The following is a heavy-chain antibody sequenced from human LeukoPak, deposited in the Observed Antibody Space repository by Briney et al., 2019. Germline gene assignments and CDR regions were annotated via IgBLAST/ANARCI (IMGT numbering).Heavy chain of an antibody. J-gene: IGHJ6*03. V-gene: IGHV1-46*01. CDR1: GYTFTNYY. D-gene: IGHD6-13*01. CDR2: INPSGGST. CDR3: ARASGADSSSWYYYRFGVYYYYYMDV. Sequence: GASVKVSCKASGYTFTNYYMHWVRQAPGQGLEWMGIINPSGGSTSYAQKFQGRVTMTRDTSTSTVYMELSSLRSEDTAVYYCARASGADSSSWYYYRFGVYYYYYMDVWGKGTTVTISS.